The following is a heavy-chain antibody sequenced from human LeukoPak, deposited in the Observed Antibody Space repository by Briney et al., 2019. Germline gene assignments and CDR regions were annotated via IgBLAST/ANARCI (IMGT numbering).Heavy chain of an antibody. CDR3: ARRDSSGWSTTDY. D-gene: IGHD6-19*01. CDR1: GFPFSDHE. Sequence: PGGSLRLSCAASGFPFSDHEMNWVRQAPGKGLEWVSAISGSGGSTYYADSVKGRFTISRDNSKNTLYLQMNSLRAEDTAVYYCARRDSSGWSTTDYWGQGTLVTVSS. CDR2: ISGSGGST. J-gene: IGHJ4*02. V-gene: IGHV3-23*01.